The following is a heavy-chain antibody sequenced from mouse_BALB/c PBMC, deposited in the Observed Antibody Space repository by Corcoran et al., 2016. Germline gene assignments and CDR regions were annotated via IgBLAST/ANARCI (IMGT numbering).Heavy chain of an antibody. CDR2: IDPANDNT. CDR3: GRGLWSQSIDY. Sequence: EVQLQQSGAELVKPGASVKLSCTASGFNIKDTYMHWVKQRPEQGLEWIGRIDPANDNTKYDPKFQAKAAITADPSSNTAYLQLSSLTSEDTAVYYGGRGLWSQSIDYWGQGTSVTVSS. V-gene: IGHV14-3*02. J-gene: IGHJ4*01. D-gene: IGHD1-1*02. CDR1: GFNIKDTY.